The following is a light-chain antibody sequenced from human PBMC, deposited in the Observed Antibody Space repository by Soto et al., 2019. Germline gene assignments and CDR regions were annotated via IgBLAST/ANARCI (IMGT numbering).Light chain of an antibody. Sequence: QSVLTQPASVSGSPGHSISIFCTGTSSDVGSYNLVSWYQHHPGKAPKLMIYEVSKRPSGVSNRFSGSKSGNTASLTISGLQAEDEADYYCCSYAGSSTLVFGTGTKVTVL. J-gene: IGLJ1*01. V-gene: IGLV2-23*02. CDR1: SSDVGSYNL. CDR3: CSYAGSSTLV. CDR2: EVS.